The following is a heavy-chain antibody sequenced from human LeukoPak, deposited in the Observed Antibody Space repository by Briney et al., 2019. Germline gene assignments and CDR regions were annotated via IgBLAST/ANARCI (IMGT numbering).Heavy chain of an antibody. V-gene: IGHV4-34*01. J-gene: IGHJ5*02. CDR2: INHSGST. CDR1: GGSFSGYY. D-gene: IGHD2-15*01. CDR3: ARGDLGYCSGGSCYGDWFDP. Sequence: SETLSLTCAVYGGSFSGYYWSWIRQPPGKGLEWIGEINHSGSTNYNPSLKSRVTISVDTSKNQFSLKLSSVTAAGTAVYYYARGDLGYCSGGSCYGDWFDPWGQGTLVTVSS.